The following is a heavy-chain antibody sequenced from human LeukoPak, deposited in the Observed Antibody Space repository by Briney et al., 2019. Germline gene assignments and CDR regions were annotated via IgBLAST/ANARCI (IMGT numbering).Heavy chain of an antibody. V-gene: IGHV3-49*04. Sequence: GGSLRLSCTASGFTFGDYAMSWVRQAPGKGLEWVGFIRSKAYGGTTEYAASVKGRFTISRDDSKSIACLQMNSLKTEDTAVYYCTREWVNYYGSGSYELDYWGQGTLVTVSS. J-gene: IGHJ4*02. CDR1: GFTFGDYA. CDR3: TREWVNYYGSGSYELDY. D-gene: IGHD3-10*01. CDR2: IRSKAYGGTT.